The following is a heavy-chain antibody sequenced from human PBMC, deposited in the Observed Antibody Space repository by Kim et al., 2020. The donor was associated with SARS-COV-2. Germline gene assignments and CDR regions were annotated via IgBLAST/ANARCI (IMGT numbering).Heavy chain of an antibody. CDR3: ARDPPTYVSLPIV. Sequence: SETLSLTCTVSGDSINSGNYYWIWIRQPAGKGLEWIGRIHTHGYTDYNPSLKSRVTISIDTSKNLFSLKLSSVTVADTAVYFCARDPPTYVSLPIVWGQGTLVTVSS. CDR2: IHTHGYT. D-gene: IGHD3-16*02. V-gene: IGHV4-61*02. J-gene: IGHJ4*02. CDR1: GDSINSGNYY.